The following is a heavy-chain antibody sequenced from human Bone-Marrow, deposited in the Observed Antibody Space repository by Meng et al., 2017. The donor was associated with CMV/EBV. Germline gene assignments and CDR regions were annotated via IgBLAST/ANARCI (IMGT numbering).Heavy chain of an antibody. CDR2: IIPIFGTA. CDR1: GYTFTGYY. Sequence: SVKVSCKASGYTFTGYYMHWVRQAPGQGLEWMGGIIPIFGTANYAQKFQGRVTITTDESTSTAYMELSSLRSEDTAVYYCARVGAAAGYYYGMDVWGQGTTVTVSS. V-gene: IGHV1-69*05. J-gene: IGHJ6*02. D-gene: IGHD6-13*01. CDR3: ARVGAAAGYYYGMDV.